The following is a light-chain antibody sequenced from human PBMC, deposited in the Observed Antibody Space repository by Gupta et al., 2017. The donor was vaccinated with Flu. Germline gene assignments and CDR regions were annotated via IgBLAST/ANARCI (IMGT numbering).Light chain of an antibody. CDR3: QQYDSWPQT. V-gene: IGKV3-15*01. Sequence: PATLSVSPGERATLSCRASQSVSSNLAWYQQKPGQAPRLLIYDASTRATGIPARFSGSGSGTEFTLTIGSLQSEDFAVYSCQQYDSWPQTFGQGTKLEIK. J-gene: IGKJ2*01. CDR2: DAS. CDR1: QSVSSN.